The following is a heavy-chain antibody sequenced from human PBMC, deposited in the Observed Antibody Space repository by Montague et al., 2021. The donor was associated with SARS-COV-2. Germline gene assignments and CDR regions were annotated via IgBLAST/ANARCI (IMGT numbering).Heavy chain of an antibody. D-gene: IGHD4-23*01. J-gene: IGHJ3*02. CDR3: VRDHPYGGPRGAYDI. CDR1: GGSITGYY. Sequence: SETLSLTCTVSGGSITGYYWSWLRRSPGKGLEWIAYIYDGGAVNYNPPLGSLVTISTDTSKNQLSLKVNSVTAADTAVYYCVRDHPYGGPRGAYDIWGQGTVVTVSS. V-gene: IGHV4-59*01. CDR2: IYDGGAV.